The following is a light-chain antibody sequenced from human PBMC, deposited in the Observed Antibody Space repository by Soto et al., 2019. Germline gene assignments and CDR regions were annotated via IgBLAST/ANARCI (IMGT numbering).Light chain of an antibody. J-gene: IGLJ1*01. V-gene: IGLV2-11*01. Sequence: QSVLTQPRSVSGSPGQSVTISCTGTSSDVGGYNYVSWYQQHPGKAPKLMVYDVSKRPSGVPDRLSGSKSGHTASLTISGLQAEDEADYYCCSYAGRYTYVFGTGTKSPS. CDR1: SSDVGGYNY. CDR3: CSYAGRYTYV. CDR2: DVS.